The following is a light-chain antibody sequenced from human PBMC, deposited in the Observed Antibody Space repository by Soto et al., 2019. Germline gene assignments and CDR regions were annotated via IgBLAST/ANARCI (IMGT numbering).Light chain of an antibody. Sequence: DIQMTQSPSTLSASVGDRVTITCRASQSISSWLAWYQQKPGQAPKLLIYKASSLESGVPSRFSGSGSGTEFTLTISSLQPDDFATYSCQPYHXYFRTFGQGTKV. CDR1: QSISSW. J-gene: IGKJ1*01. CDR3: QPYHXYFRT. CDR2: KAS. V-gene: IGKV1-5*03.